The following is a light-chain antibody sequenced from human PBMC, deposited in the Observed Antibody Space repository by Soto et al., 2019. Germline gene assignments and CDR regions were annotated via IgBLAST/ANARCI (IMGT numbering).Light chain of an antibody. CDR3: AAWDDSLNGPL. CDR2: SNN. J-gene: IGLJ1*01. CDR1: SSNIGSNT. V-gene: IGLV1-44*01. Sequence: QSVLTQPPSASGTPGQRVTISCSGSSSNIGSNTVNWYQQLPGTAPKLLIYSNNQRPSGVPDRFSGSKSGTSASLAISGLQSEDEADCYCAAWDDSLNGPLFGTGTKVTVL.